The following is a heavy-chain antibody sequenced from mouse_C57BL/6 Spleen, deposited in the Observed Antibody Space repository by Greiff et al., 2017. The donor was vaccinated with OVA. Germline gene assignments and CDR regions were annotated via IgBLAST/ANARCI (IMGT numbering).Heavy chain of an antibody. CDR3: ARDNYYGSSDYFDD. D-gene: IGHD1-1*01. V-gene: IGHV5-16*01. CDR1: GFPFSDYY. J-gene: IGHJ2*01. Sequence: EVKLVESEGGLVQPGSSMKLSCTASGFPFSDYYMAWVRQVPEKGLEWVANINYDGSSTYYLESLKSRFIISRDNAKNILYLQMSSLKSEDTATYYWARDNYYGSSDYFDDWGQGTTLTVSS. CDR2: INYDGSST.